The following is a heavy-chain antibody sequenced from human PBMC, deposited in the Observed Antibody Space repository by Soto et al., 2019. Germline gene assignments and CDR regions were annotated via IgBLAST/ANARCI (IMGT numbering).Heavy chain of an antibody. CDR1: GSFSNYY. V-gene: IGHV4-34*01. D-gene: IGHD1-1*01. CDR2: INHSGST. CDR3: ARAVSRRRHAWDY. J-gene: IGHJ4*02. Sequence: QVQLQQWGAGLLKPSETLSLTCGGSFSNYYWSWIRQPPGKGLEWIGEINHSGSTNYNPSLKSRVTISVYTSNNHFSLKLTSVTAADTAVYYCARAVSRRRHAWDYWGQGTLVTVSS.